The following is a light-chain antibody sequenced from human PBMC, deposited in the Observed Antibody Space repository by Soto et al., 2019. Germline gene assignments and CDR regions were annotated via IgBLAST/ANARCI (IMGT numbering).Light chain of an antibody. Sequence: EIVLTQSPGTLSLSPGERATLSCRASQSVFSSYLAWYQQKPGQAPRLLIYGASSRATGIPDRFSGSGSGTDFTLTISRLEPEEFAVYYWQQYGSSPRTFGGGTNVEIK. CDR3: QQYGSSPRT. CDR1: QSVFSSY. CDR2: GAS. V-gene: IGKV3-20*01. J-gene: IGKJ4*01.